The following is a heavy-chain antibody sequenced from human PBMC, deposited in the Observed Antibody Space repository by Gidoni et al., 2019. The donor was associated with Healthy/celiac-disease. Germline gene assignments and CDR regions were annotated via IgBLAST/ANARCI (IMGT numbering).Heavy chain of an antibody. CDR3: ASLSYCSGGSCYPQGAFDI. CDR1: GGSISSGDYY. Sequence: QVQLQESGPGLVKPSQTLSLTCTVSGGSISSGDYYWSWIRQPPGKGLEWIGYIYYSGSTYYNPSLKSRVTISVDTSNNQFSLKLSSVTAADTAVYYCASLSYCSGGSCYPQGAFDIWGQGTMVTVSS. D-gene: IGHD2-15*01. CDR2: IYYSGST. V-gene: IGHV4-30-4*01. J-gene: IGHJ3*02.